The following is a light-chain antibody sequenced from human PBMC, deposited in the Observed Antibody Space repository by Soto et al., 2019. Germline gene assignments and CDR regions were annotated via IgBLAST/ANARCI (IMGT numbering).Light chain of an antibody. J-gene: IGLJ3*02. CDR1: SSDVGGYKY. V-gene: IGLV2-14*01. CDR2: EVS. Sequence: QSALTQPASVSGPPGQSITISCTGTSSDVGGYKYVSWYQHHPGKAPKLIIYEVSNRPSGVSNRFSGSKSGNTASLTIAGLQAEDDADYYCRSYSGSSPVVFGGGTKLTVL. CDR3: RSYSGSSPVV.